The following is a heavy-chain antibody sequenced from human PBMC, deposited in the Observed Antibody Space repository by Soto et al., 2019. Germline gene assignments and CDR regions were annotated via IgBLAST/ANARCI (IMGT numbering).Heavy chain of an antibody. CDR2: IKQDGSEK. Sequence: GGSLGLSCAASGFTFRSYWMSWVRQAPGKGLEWVANIKQDGSEKYYVDSVKGRFTTSRDNAKNSLYLQMNSLRAEDTAVYYCARFYYDSSGYLPSPYYYYYGMDVWGQGTTVTV. D-gene: IGHD3-22*01. V-gene: IGHV3-7*04. CDR3: ARFYYDSSGYLPSPYYYYYGMDV. J-gene: IGHJ6*02. CDR1: GFTFRSYW.